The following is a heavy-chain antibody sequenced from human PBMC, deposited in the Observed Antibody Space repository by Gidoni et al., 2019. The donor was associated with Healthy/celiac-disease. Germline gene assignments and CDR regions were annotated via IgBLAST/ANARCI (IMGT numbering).Heavy chain of an antibody. CDR3: ARDRRAFDP. V-gene: IGHV4-59*01. Sequence: QVQLQESGPGLAKPSETLSLTCTVSGGSISSYYWSWIRQPPGKGLEWIGYIYYSGSTNYNPPLKSRVTISVDTSKNQFSLKLSSVTAADTAVYYCARDRRAFDPWGQGTLVTVSS. CDR1: GGSISSYY. CDR2: IYYSGST. J-gene: IGHJ5*02.